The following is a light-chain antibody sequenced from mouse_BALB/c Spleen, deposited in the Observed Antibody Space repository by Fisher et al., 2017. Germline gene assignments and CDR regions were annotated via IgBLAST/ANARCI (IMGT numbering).Light chain of an antibody. CDR2: DTS. CDR1: SSVSY. Sequence: IVITQSPAIMSASLGEKVTMTCSASSSVSYMYWYQQKSSTSPKLWIYDTSKLASGVPARFSGSGSGTSYSLTISRMEAEDAATYYCQQYHRSPPTFGGGTKLEIK. J-gene: IGKJ1*01. CDR3: QQYHRSPPT. V-gene: IGKV4-59*01.